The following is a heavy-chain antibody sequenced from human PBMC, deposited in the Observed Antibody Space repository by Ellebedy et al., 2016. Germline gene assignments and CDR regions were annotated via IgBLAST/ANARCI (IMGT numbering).Heavy chain of an antibody. CDR3: VGIAARRQPYYYYGMDV. V-gene: IGHV4-4*07. J-gene: IGHJ6*02. Sequence: SETLSLTCTVSGGSISSYYWSWIRQPAGKGLEWIGRIYTSGSTNYNPSLKSRVTMSVDTSKNQLSLKLSSVTAADTAVYYCVGIAARRQPYYYYGMDVWGQGTTVTVSS. CDR2: IYTSGST. D-gene: IGHD6-6*01. CDR1: GGSISSYY.